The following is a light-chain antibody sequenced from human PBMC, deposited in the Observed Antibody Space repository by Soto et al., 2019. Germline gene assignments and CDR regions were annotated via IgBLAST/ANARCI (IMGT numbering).Light chain of an antibody. V-gene: IGLV2-14*03. CDR3: SSYSSRTTHVV. Sequence: QSALTQPASVSGSPGRSVTISCTGTSTDVGDFNYVSWYQHLPGRAPKLIIYDVTNRPSGISYRFSASKSGRTASLTISGLQAEDEADYYCSSYSSRTTHVVFGGGTKVTVL. CDR2: DVT. CDR1: STDVGDFNY. J-gene: IGLJ2*01.